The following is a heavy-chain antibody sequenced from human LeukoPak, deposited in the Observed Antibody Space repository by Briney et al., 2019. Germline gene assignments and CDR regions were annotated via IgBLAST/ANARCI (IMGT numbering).Heavy chain of an antibody. D-gene: IGHD2-15*01. CDR1: GYSFTIYG. Sequence: GASVKVSCMPSGYSFTIYGPSWVRQAPGQGLEWMGWVSPYNGDTNYAQKLQGRVTMTTDTSTSTAYMEVMSLRSDDTGVYYCARNRLGSCNGGSCYKFDYWGQGTLVTVSS. CDR3: ARNRLGSCNGGSCYKFDY. V-gene: IGHV1-18*01. CDR2: VSPYNGDT. J-gene: IGHJ4*02.